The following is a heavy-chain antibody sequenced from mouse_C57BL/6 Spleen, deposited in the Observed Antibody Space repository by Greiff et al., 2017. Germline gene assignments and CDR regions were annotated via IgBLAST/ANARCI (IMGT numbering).Heavy chain of an antibody. CDR3: ARRREDYFAMDY. Sequence: QVQLKQSGAELMKPGASVKLSCKATGYTFTGYWIEWVKQRPGHGLEWIGEILPGSGSTNYNDKFKGKATFTADTSSNTAYMQLSSLTTEDSAIYYCARRREDYFAMDYWGQGTSVTVSS. CDR2: ILPGSGST. CDR1: GYTFTGYW. J-gene: IGHJ4*01. V-gene: IGHV1-9*01.